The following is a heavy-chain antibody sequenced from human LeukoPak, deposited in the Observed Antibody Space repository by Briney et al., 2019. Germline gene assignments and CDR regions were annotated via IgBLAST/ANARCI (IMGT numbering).Heavy chain of an antibody. J-gene: IGHJ4*02. V-gene: IGHV3-30*02. CDR3: AKDRGEAAASFDY. CDR1: GFTFSNYG. D-gene: IGHD2-2*01. Sequence: GGSLRLSCAASGFTFSNYGMHWVHQAPGKGLEWVAFIRYDGSNKYYADSVKGRFTISRDNSRNTLYLQMNSLRPEDTAVYYCAKDRGEAAASFDYWGQGTLVTVSS. CDR2: IRYDGSNK.